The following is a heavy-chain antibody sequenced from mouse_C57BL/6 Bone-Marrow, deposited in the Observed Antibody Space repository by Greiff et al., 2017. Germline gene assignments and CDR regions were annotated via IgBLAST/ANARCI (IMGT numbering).Heavy chain of an antibody. D-gene: IGHD1-1*01. CDR3: ARHRFSTVVATEAMDY. CDR1: GFTFSSYG. J-gene: IGHJ4*01. Sequence: EVKLVESGGDLVKPGGSLKLSCAASGFTFSSYGMSWVRQTPDKRLEWVATISSGGSYTYYPDSVKGRFTISRDNAKNTLYLQMSSLKSEDTAMYYCARHRFSTVVATEAMDYWGQGTSVTVSS. V-gene: IGHV5-6*01. CDR2: ISSGGSYT.